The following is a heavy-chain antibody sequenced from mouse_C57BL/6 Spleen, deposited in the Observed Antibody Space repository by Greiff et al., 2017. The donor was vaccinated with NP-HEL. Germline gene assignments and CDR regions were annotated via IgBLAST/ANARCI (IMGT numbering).Heavy chain of an antibody. CDR3: AKEAYSNYWYFEV. J-gene: IGHJ1*03. V-gene: IGHV1-82*01. CDR2: IYPGDGDT. CDR1: GYAFSSSW. D-gene: IGHD2-5*01. Sequence: QVQLQQSGPELVKPGASVKISCKASGYAFSSSWMNWVQQRPGKGLEWIGRIYPGDGDTNYNGKFKGKATLTADKSSSTAYMKLSSLTSEDSAVYFCAKEAYSNYWYFEVWGTGTTVTVSS.